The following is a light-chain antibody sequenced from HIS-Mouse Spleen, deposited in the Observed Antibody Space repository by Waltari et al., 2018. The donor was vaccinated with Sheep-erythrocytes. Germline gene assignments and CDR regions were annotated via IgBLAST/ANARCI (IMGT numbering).Light chain of an antibody. J-gene: IGLJ2*01. CDR2: EGS. CDR1: SSDSGSDNL. Sequence: QSALTQPASVSGSPGQSSTISCTGTSSDSGSDNLVSWYQQHPGKAPKLMIYEGSKRPSGVSNRFSGSKSGNTASLTISGLQAEDEADYYCCSYAGSSTFAVFGGGTKLTVL. V-gene: IGLV2-23*03. CDR3: CSYAGSSTFAV.